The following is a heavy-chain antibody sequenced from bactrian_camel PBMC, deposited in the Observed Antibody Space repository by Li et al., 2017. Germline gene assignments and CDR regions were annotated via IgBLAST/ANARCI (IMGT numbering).Heavy chain of an antibody. D-gene: IGHD4*01. V-gene: IGHV3-1*01. CDR3: VRDQINGDYACPGY. Sequence: DVQLVESGGGLVQPGGSLRLSCAASGFTFDDYAMGWIRQAPGKGLEWVSSIYTGEGSTNSADSVKGRFTISRDNTKNMLYLQMNSLKPDDTAVYYCVRDQINGDYACPGYWGQGTQVTVS. CDR2: IYTGEGST. J-gene: IGHJ6*01. CDR1: GFTFDDYA.